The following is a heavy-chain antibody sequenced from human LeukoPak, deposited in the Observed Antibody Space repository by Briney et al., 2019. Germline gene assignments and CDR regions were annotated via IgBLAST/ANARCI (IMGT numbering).Heavy chain of an antibody. D-gene: IGHD2-2*01. Sequence: SQTLSLTCAVSGGSISSGGYSWSWIRQPPGKGLEWIGYIYHSGSTYYNPSLKSRVTISVDRSKNQFSLKLSSVTAADTAVYYCARGLYCSSTSCYFDYWGQGTLVTVSS. J-gene: IGHJ4*02. CDR1: GGSISSGGYS. V-gene: IGHV4-30-2*01. CDR2: IYHSGST. CDR3: ARGLYCSSTSCYFDY.